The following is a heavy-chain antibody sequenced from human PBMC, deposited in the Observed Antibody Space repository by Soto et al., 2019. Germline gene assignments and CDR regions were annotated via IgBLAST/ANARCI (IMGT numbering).Heavy chain of an antibody. CDR1: GFTFSSYA. CDR3: ARDRYGDPLWGQDDFDY. CDR2: ISDSGNST. D-gene: IGHD4-17*01. Sequence: EAQLLESGGGLVQPGGSLRLSCAASGFTFSSYAMSWVRQAPGKGLEWVSTISDSGNSTYSADSVKGRFTISRDNSKNTLYLQMNSLRVEDTAVYYCARDRYGDPLWGQDDFDYWGQGTLVTVSS. J-gene: IGHJ4*02. V-gene: IGHV3-23*01.